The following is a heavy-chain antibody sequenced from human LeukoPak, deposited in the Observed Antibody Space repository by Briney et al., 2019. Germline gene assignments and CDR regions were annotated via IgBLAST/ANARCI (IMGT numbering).Heavy chain of an antibody. CDR2: ISDSGTYI. J-gene: IGHJ3*02. CDR3: ARESLQDIVVVPAAFDI. Sequence: GGSLRLSCTASEFTFSGYSMNWVRQAPGKGLEWVSSISDSGTYIYYADSVKGRFTISRDNSKNTLYLQMNSLRAEDTAVYYCARESLQDIVVVPAAFDIWGQGTMVTVSS. V-gene: IGHV3-21*01. D-gene: IGHD2-2*01. CDR1: EFTFSGYS.